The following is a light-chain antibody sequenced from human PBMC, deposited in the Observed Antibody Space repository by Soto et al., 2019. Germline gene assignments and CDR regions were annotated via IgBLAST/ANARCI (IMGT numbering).Light chain of an antibody. CDR2: GAS. CDR3: QQYVSSPWA. J-gene: IGKJ1*01. V-gene: IGKV3-20*01. Sequence: IVLTQSPDTLSLSPGERATLSCRASQSVSSSYLAWYQQKPGQAPRLLIYGASRRATGIPDRFTGSGSGTDFTLTISRLEPEDFAVYYCQQYVSSPWAFGQGTKVDIK. CDR1: QSVSSSY.